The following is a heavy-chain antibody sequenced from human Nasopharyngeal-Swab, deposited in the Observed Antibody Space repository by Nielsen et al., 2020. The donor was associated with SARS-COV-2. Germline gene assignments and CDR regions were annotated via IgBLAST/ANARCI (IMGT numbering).Heavy chain of an antibody. Sequence: GESLKIYCKGSGYSFTSYWIAWVRQMPGKGLEWMGIIYPRYSDTRYRPSFQGQVTISADKPISTPYLQWSSLKASDTAMYYCVRPEGVATSFKFYFQYGMDVWGQGTMVTVPS. J-gene: IGHJ6*02. V-gene: IGHV5-51*01. CDR3: VRPEGVATSFKFYFQYGMDV. D-gene: IGHD5-12*01. CDR1: GYSFTSYW. CDR2: IYPRYSDT.